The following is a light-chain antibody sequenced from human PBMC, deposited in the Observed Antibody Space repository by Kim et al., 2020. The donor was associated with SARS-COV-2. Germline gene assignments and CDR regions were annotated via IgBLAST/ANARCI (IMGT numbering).Light chain of an antibody. J-gene: IGKJ3*01. CDR1: QSLVYSDGNIF. V-gene: IGKV2-30*01. CDR3: MQGTHWPFT. CDR2: KVS. Sequence: PASTSCRSRQSLVYSDGNIFCNWCHQRPGQSPRLLIYKVSNRDSGGPDRFSGSGSGNDCTLQISRVEAEDVGGYYCMQGTHWPFTFGPGTKVDIK.